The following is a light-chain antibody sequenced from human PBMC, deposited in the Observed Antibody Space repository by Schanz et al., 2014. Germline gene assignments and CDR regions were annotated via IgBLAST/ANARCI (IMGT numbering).Light chain of an antibody. CDR1: QSIRNY. Sequence: DIQMTQSSSSLSASVGDRVTITCRASQSIRNYLNWYQQRPGKAPELLIFAASSLQSGVPSRFSGSGSGTDFTLTISSLQPEDFATYSCQQSYSTEWTFGQGTKVEIK. CDR2: AAS. J-gene: IGKJ1*01. V-gene: IGKV1-39*01. CDR3: QQSYSTEWT.